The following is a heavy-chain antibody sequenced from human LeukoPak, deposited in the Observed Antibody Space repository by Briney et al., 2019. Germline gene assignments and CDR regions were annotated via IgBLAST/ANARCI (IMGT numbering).Heavy chain of an antibody. D-gene: IGHD5-18*01. CDR3: ARAGTAMAHY. V-gene: IGHV1-2*02. CDR1: GYTFTVYY. J-gene: IGHJ4*02. Sequence: ASVTVSCKGSGYTFTVYYMHWVRQAPGQGLEWLGWINPNSGGTNYAQRFQGRVTMNRDTSIATAYMELSRLRSDDTAVYYCARAGTAMAHYWGQGTLVTVSS. CDR2: INPNSGGT.